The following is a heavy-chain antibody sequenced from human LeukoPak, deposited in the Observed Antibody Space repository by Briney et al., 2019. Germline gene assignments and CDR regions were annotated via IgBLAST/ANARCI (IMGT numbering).Heavy chain of an antibody. CDR1: GGSISSGSYY. CDR2: IYTSGST. D-gene: IGHD6-13*01. V-gene: IGHV4-61*02. Sequence: SETLSLTCTVSGGSISSGSYYWSWIRQPAGKGLEWIGRIYTSGSTNYNPSLKSRVTISVDTSKNQFSLKLSSATAADTAVYYCARGYSSSWASGYWGQGTLVTVSS. CDR3: ARGYSSSWASGY. J-gene: IGHJ4*02.